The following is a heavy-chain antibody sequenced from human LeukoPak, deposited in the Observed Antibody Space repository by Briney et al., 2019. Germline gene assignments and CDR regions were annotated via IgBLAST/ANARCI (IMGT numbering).Heavy chain of an antibody. D-gene: IGHD6-19*01. V-gene: IGHV3-21*01. CDR3: ARDKRAVAGNLLIDY. Sequence: GGSLRLSCAASGFTFSNYSMNWVRQAPGKGLEWVSSISSSSSYIYYADSVKGRFTISRDNAKNSLYLQMNSLRAEDTAVYYCARDKRAVAGNLLIDYWGQGTLVTVSS. CDR1: GFTFSNYS. J-gene: IGHJ4*02. CDR2: ISSSSSYI.